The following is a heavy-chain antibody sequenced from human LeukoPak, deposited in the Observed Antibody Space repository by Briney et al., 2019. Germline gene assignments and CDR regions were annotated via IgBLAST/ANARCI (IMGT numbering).Heavy chain of an antibody. J-gene: IGHJ4*02. V-gene: IGHV3-30*02. Sequence: GGSLRLSCAASGFTFSTYGMHWVRQTLGKGLEWVADIWHDARNKYYTDSVKGRFTISRDNSKNTLYLQMNSLRAEDTAVYYCAKGENYGLLHWGQGTLVTVSS. CDR2: IWHDARNK. CDR3: AKGENYGLLH. CDR1: GFTFSTYG. D-gene: IGHD3-10*01.